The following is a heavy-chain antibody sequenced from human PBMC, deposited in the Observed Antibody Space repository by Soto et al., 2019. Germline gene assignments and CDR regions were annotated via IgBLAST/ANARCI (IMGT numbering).Heavy chain of an antibody. V-gene: IGHV1-18*01. D-gene: IGHD5-18*01. CDR3: AREGYSSGFDPFDF. Sequence: QVQLEQSGDAVKKPGASVKVSCKASGYNFRNFGITWVRQASGLGLEWLGWISGYNGRTSSARNFRGRVVLTTDTATNTAYMELRSLTSDDTAIYYCAREGYSSGFDPFDFWGQGTKVTVSS. J-gene: IGHJ3*01. CDR2: ISGYNGRT. CDR1: GYNFRNFG.